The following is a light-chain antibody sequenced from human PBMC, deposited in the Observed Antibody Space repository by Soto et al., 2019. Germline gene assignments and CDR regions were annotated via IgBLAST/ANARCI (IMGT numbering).Light chain of an antibody. CDR2: DAS. V-gene: IGKV3-15*01. Sequence: VLTKSPAAVSVSPGDRATISCRASQYIGSAVAWYHQRSGQAPRLLIFDASIRVPTTPARFSGSVSGTEFTLTISSLESEDFAVYYCQHYTNWPLTFCGGTKVDIK. CDR1: QYIGSA. J-gene: IGKJ4*01. CDR3: QHYTNWPLT.